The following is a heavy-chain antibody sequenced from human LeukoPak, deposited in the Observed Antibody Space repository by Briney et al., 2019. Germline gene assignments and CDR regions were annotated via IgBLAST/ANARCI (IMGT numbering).Heavy chain of an antibody. CDR1: GHTFTGYY. J-gene: IGHJ4*02. Sequence: GASVKVSCKASGHTFTGYYMHWVRQAPGQGLEWMGRINPNSGGTNYAQKFQGRVTMTRDTSISTAYMELSRLRSDDTAVYYCARDSYSSSWTPGRDYWGQGTLVTVSS. V-gene: IGHV1-2*06. D-gene: IGHD6-13*01. CDR3: ARDSYSSSWTPGRDY. CDR2: INPNSGGT.